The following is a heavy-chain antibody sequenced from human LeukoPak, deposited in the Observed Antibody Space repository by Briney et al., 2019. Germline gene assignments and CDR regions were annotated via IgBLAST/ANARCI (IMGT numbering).Heavy chain of an antibody. Sequence: GESLKISCKGSGYSFTSYWIGWVRQTPGKGLEWMGIIFPDDSDTRYSPSFQGQVTISADKSISTAYLQWSSLKASDTAMYYCARQVSYSSAWYPYWGQGTLVTVSS. J-gene: IGHJ4*02. CDR3: ARQVSYSSAWYPY. D-gene: IGHD6-19*01. CDR1: GYSFTSYW. V-gene: IGHV5-51*01. CDR2: IFPDDSDT.